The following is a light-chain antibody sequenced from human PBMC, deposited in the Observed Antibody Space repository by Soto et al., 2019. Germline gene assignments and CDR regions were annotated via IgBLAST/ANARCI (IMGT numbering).Light chain of an antibody. CDR2: DVN. CDR1: SSDIGAYNY. Sequence: QSVLTQPRSVSGSTGQSVTISCTGTSSDIGAYNYVSWYQQHPDKAPKLVIYDVNKRPSGVPARFSATKSGDTASLTISGLQAEDEADYYCCSYAGIYTWVFGGGTKLTVL. CDR3: CSYAGIYTWV. J-gene: IGLJ2*01. V-gene: IGLV2-11*01.